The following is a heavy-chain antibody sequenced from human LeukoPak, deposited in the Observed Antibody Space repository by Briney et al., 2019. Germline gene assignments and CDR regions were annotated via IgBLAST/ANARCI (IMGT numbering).Heavy chain of an antibody. J-gene: IGHJ3*02. CDR1: GFTFSSYG. CDR3: ARANAYLAFDI. V-gene: IGHV3-64*02. Sequence: GGSLRLSCAASGFTFSSYGMHWVRQAPGKGLEYVSAISTNGSSTYCADSVKGRFTISRDNSENTLYLQMDSLRAEDMAVYYCARANAYLAFDIWGQGTVVTVSS. D-gene: IGHD3-16*01. CDR2: ISTNGSST.